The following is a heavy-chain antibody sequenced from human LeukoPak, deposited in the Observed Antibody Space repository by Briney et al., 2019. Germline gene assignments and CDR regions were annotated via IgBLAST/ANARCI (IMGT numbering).Heavy chain of an antibody. CDR1: GGSISSHY. J-gene: IGHJ4*02. Sequence: SETLSLTCTVSGGSISSHYWSWIRQPPGKGLEWIGYIYYSGSTNYNPSLKSRVTISVDTSKNQFSLKLSSVTAADTAVYYCVRFYGGSYFDYWGQETLVTVSS. D-gene: IGHD4-23*01. V-gene: IGHV4-59*11. CDR2: IYYSGST. CDR3: VRFYGGSYFDY.